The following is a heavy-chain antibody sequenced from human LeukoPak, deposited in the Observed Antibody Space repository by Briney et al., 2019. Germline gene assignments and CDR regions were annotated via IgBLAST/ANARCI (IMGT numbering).Heavy chain of an antibody. Sequence: PGGSLRLSCAASGFTFSDYNMNWVRQAPGKGPEWIAYISSGSNTIYYADSVKGRFTVSRDNAKNSLYLQMNSLRAEDTAVYYCATGRITMTVEAFDIWGQGTMVTVSS. J-gene: IGHJ3*02. D-gene: IGHD3-22*01. CDR2: ISSGSNTI. CDR3: ATGRITMTVEAFDI. V-gene: IGHV3-48*04. CDR1: GFTFSDYN.